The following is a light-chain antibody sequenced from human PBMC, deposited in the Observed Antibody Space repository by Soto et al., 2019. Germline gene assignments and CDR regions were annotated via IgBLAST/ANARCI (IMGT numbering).Light chain of an antibody. CDR1: QSVSSSY. Sequence: EIVLTQSPGTLSLSPGERATLSCRASQSVSSSYLAWYQQKPGQAPRLLIYDAASRATGIPDRFSGSGSGTDFTLTISSLEPEDFAVYYCQQRGNWPRTWAFGQGTKVDIK. CDR2: DAA. V-gene: IGKV3D-20*02. J-gene: IGKJ1*01. CDR3: QQRGNWPRTWA.